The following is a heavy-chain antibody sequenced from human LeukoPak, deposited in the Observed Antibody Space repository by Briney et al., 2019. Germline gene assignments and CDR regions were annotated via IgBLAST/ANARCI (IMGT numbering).Heavy chain of an antibody. D-gene: IGHD3-10*01. CDR3: AKDRAVMGYYGSGSFDY. Sequence: GGSLRLSCAASGFTFDDYAMHWVRQAPGKGLEWVSGISWNSGSIGYADSVKGRFTISRDNAKNSLYLQMNSLRAEDTALYYCAKDRAVMGYYGSGSFDYWGQGTLVTVSS. CDR2: ISWNSGSI. J-gene: IGHJ4*02. V-gene: IGHV3-9*01. CDR1: GFTFDDYA.